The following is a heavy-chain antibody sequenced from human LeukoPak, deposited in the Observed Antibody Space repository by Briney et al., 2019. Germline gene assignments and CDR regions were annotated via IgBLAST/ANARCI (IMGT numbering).Heavy chain of an antibody. J-gene: IGHJ4*02. V-gene: IGHV3-48*02. D-gene: IGHD3-22*01. Sequence: PGGSLRLSCAASGFTFSSYSMNWVRQAPGKGLEWVSYISSSSSTIYYADSVKGRFTISRDNAKNSLYLQMNSLRDEDTAVYYYARAPTYYYDSSGYYGWWGQGTLVTVSS. CDR2: ISSSSSTI. CDR3: ARAPTYYYDSSGYYGW. CDR1: GFTFSSYS.